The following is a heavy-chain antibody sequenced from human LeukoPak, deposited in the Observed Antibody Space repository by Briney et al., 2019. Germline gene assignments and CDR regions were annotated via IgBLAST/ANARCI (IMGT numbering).Heavy chain of an antibody. CDR3: ARVVGLNEWEPHY. Sequence: ASVTVSCKASGYTFSIYAISWVRQAPGQGLEWMGWISAYNGNTDYAQKFQGRVTMTTDTSTSTAYMELRSRRSDDTAMYYCARVVGLNEWEPHYWGQGTLVTVSS. V-gene: IGHV1-18*01. CDR2: ISAYNGNT. J-gene: IGHJ4*02. D-gene: IGHD1-26*01. CDR1: GYTFSIYA.